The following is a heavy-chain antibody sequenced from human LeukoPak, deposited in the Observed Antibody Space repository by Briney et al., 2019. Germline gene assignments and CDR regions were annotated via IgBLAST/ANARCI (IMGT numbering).Heavy chain of an antibody. CDR1: GGSISTGNYY. CDR2: IYTSVST. CDR3: ARALPDWFDP. Sequence: SPTLSITCTVTGGSISTGNYYWSWIRQPAGKGLEWIGRIYTSVSTNYNPSLKSRVTISVDTSKNQFSLKLSSVTAADTAVYYCARALPDWFDPWGQGTLVTVPS. V-gene: IGHV4-61*02. J-gene: IGHJ5*02.